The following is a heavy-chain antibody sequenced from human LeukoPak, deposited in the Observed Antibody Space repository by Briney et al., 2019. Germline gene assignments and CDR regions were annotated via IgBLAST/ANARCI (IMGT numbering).Heavy chain of an antibody. CDR3: ARLSETPAFYPGGRYLYLAY. D-gene: IGHD2-8*02. Sequence: GASVKASCKASGYTFSSYDINWVRQATGQGLEWMGWMNPSTGNTGYAQKFQGRVTMTRDTSTSTAYMELSSLKSEDTAVYYCARLSETPAFYPGGRYLYLAYWGQGAQVNVSS. CDR2: MNPSTGNT. V-gene: IGHV1-8*01. J-gene: IGHJ4*02. CDR1: GYTFSSYD.